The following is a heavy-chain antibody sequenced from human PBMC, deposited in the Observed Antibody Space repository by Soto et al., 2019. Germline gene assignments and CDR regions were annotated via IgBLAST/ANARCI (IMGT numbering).Heavy chain of an antibody. CDR3: AKDGAAAAPFDH. Sequence: GGSLRLSCAASGFTFSSYAMQWVRQAPGKGLEWVAVISYDGSNMFYVDSVKGRFTISRDNSKNTLYLQMNSLSADDTAVYYCAKDGAAAAPFDHWGQGPLVTVAS. V-gene: IGHV3-30*18. J-gene: IGHJ4*02. CDR2: ISYDGSNM. CDR1: GFTFSSYA. D-gene: IGHD6-13*01.